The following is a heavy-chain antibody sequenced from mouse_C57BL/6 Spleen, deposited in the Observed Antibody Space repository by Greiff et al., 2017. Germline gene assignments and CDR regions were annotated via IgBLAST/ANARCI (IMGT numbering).Heavy chain of an antibody. CDR3: AGPYYDEDWFAY. Sequence: EVKLVESGGDLVKPGGSLKLSCAASGFTFSSYGMSWVRQTPDQRLEWVATISRGGSYTYYTDSVKGRFTISRDNSKNTLYLQMSSLTSEDTAMDYCAGPYYDEDWFAYWGQGTMVTVSA. D-gene: IGHD2-4*01. CDR1: GFTFSSYG. V-gene: IGHV5-6*01. CDR2: ISRGGSYT. J-gene: IGHJ3*01.